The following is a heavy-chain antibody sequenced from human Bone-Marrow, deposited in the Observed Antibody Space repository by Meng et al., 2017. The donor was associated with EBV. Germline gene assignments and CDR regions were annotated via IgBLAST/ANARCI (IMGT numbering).Heavy chain of an antibody. J-gene: IGHJ4*02. CDR2: FLPTLGAP. CDR3: ASESGRGYTPDY. D-gene: IGHD3-10*01. Sequence: QVRLGQSAAEVKKPGSSVKVSCKNSGGPFRNYAISWVRQAPGQGLEWLGGFLPTLGAPNYAQKFHGRVTITADESTSTHYMDLSSLRSEDTAVYYCASESGRGYTPDYWGQGTLVTVSS. CDR1: GGPFRNYA. V-gene: IGHV1-69*01.